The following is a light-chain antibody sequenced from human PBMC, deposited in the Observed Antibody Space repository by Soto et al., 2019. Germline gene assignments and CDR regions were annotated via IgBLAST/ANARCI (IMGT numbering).Light chain of an antibody. CDR1: SSDVGYYNY. V-gene: IGLV2-14*01. Sequence: QYALTQPASVSGSPGQSITISCTGTSSDVGYYNYVSWYQQHPGKAPKVLIYEVRNRPSGASSRFSGSKSGNTAFLTISGLQPEDEADYYCSSYTRSSSVLFGGGTKLTVL. J-gene: IGLJ2*01. CDR2: EVR. CDR3: SSYTRSSSVL.